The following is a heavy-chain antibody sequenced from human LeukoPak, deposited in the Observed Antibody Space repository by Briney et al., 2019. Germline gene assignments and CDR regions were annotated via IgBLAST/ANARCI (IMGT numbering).Heavy chain of an antibody. CDR2: VRGNGDTT. CDR1: GFTFSTYA. V-gene: IGHV3-23*01. J-gene: IGHJ4*02. D-gene: IGHD3-16*02. Sequence: GSLRLSCAASGFTFSTYAMSWVRQAPGKGLEWVSGVRGNGDTTSYADSVKGRFTISRDNSKNTLYLQMNSLRVEDTAVYYCAKSLFGGLDYWGQGTLVTVSS. CDR3: AKSLFGGLDY.